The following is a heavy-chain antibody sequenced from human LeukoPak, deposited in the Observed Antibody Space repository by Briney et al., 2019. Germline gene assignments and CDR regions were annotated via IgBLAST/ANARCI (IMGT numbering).Heavy chain of an antibody. CDR2: TCYRSKWYN. D-gene: IGHD3-22*01. J-gene: IGHJ5*02. CDR1: GDSVSSNSAA. CDR3: ARGDSYYYGLAS. Sequence: SQTLSLTCAISGDSVSSNSAAWNWIRQSPSRGLEWLGRTCYRSKWYNVYAGSVKSRITINPDTSKNQFSLQLNSVTPEDTAVYYCARGDSYYYGLASWGQGTLVTVSS. V-gene: IGHV6-1*01.